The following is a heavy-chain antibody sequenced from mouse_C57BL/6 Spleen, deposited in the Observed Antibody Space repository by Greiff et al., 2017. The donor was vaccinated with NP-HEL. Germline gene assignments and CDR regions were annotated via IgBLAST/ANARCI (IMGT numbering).Heavy chain of an antibody. Sequence: DVQLQESGGDLVKPGGSLKLSCAASGFTFSSYGMSWVRQTPDKRLEWVATISSGGSYTYYPDSVKGRFTISRDNAKNTLYLQMSSLKSEDTAMYYCATLYDGFPYWYFDVWGTGTTVTVSS. V-gene: IGHV5-6*01. D-gene: IGHD2-3*01. CDR1: GFTFSSYG. J-gene: IGHJ1*03. CDR3: ATLYDGFPYWYFDV. CDR2: ISSGGSYT.